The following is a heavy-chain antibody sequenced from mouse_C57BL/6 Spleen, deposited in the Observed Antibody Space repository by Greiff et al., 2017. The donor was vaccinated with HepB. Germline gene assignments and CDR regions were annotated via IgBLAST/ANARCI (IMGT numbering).Heavy chain of an antibody. D-gene: IGHD1-1*01. J-gene: IGHJ1*03. CDR2: INPNYGTT. CDR1: GYSFTDYN. V-gene: IGHV1-39*01. CDR3: AREDYYVSTPYWDFDV. Sequence: EVQLQESGPELVKPGASVKISCKASGYSFTDYNMNWVKQSNGKSLEWIGVINPNYGTTSYNQKFKGKATLPVDQSSSTAYMQLNSLTSEDSAVYYCAREDYYVSTPYWDFDVWGTGTTVTVSS.